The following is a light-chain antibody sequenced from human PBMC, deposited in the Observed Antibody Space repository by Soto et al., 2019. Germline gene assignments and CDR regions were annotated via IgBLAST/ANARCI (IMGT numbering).Light chain of an antibody. V-gene: IGKV3D-20*02. J-gene: IGKJ1*01. CDR1: QSVSSSY. CDR3: QQRSNWPRT. Sequence: EIVMTQSPAILSVSPGERVTLSCSCSQSVSSSYLAWYQQPPGKDQRLLIDGASSRATGIPDRFSGIGSGTDCTLTISSLQPEDVAVYYCQQRSNWPRTFGQGTKVDI. CDR2: GAS.